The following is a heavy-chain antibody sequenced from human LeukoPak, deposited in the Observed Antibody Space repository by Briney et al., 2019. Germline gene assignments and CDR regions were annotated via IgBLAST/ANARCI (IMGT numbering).Heavy chain of an antibody. Sequence: SETLSLTCTVSGGSISSGNYYWKWIRQPPGKRLGCIGYIHYGGSTYYNPSLKSRVTISVVTYKIQFSLKLSSVTAAGTAVYYCVRGRGTAVTTGNWFDPGGQGTLVTV. D-gene: IGHD4-17*01. CDR3: VRGRGTAVTTGNWFDP. CDR2: IHYGGST. V-gene: IGHV4-30-4*01. J-gene: IGHJ5*02. CDR1: GGSISSGNYY.